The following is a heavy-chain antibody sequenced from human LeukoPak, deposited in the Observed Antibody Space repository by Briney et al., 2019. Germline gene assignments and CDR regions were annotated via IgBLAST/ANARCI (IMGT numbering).Heavy chain of an antibody. J-gene: IGHJ4*02. CDR2: ISSSSSYI. V-gene: IGHV3-21*01. D-gene: IGHD4-23*01. Sequence: TGGTLRLSCAASGFTFNIYGMNWVRQAPGKGLEWVSSISSSSSYIYYADSVKGRFTISRDNAKNSLYLQMNSLRAEDTAVYYCARDGDYGGRGDYWGQGTLVTVFS. CDR3: ARDGDYGGRGDY. CDR1: GFTFNIYG.